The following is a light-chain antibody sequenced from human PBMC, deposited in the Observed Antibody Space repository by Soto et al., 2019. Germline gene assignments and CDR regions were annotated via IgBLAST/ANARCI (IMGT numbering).Light chain of an antibody. J-gene: IGLJ3*02. Sequence: QSVLTQPPSASGTPGQRVTISCSGSSSNIGSNYVYWYQHLPGTAPKLLIDRNDQRPSGVPDRFSGFKSGTSASLVISGLRSEDEAGYYCAAWDDSLSGVFGGGTKLTVL. CDR3: AAWDDSLSGV. CDR2: RND. V-gene: IGLV1-47*01. CDR1: SSNIGSNY.